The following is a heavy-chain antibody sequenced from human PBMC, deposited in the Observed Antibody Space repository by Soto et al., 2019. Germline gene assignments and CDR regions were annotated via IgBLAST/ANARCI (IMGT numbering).Heavy chain of an antibody. CDR2: IWYDGSNK. D-gene: IGHD3-3*01. CDR3: ARGYDFWSGHFDY. J-gene: IGHJ4*02. CDR1: GFTFSSYG. V-gene: IGHV3-33*01. Sequence: ESGGGVVQPGRSLRLSCAASGFTFSSYGMHWVRQAPGKGLEWVAVIWYDGSNKYYADSVKGRFTISRDNSKNTLYLQMNSLRAEDTAVYYCARGYDFWSGHFDYWGQGTLVTVSS.